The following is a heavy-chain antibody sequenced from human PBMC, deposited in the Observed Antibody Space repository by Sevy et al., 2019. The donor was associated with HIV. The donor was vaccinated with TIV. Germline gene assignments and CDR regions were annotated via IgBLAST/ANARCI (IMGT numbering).Heavy chain of an antibody. CDR1: GFTFDDYA. Sequence: GGSLRLSCAASGFTFDDYAMHWVRQAPGKGLEWVSGISWNSGSIGYADSVKGRFTISRDNANNSLSVQMNSLRAEDTAVYYCAREGGYTDQGMDVWGQGTMVTVSS. CDR2: ISWNSGSI. D-gene: IGHD5-12*01. CDR3: AREGGYTDQGMDV. J-gene: IGHJ6*02. V-gene: IGHV3-9*01.